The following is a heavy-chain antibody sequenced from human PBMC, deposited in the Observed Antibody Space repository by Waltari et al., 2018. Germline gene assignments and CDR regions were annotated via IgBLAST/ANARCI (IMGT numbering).Heavy chain of an antibody. D-gene: IGHD1-20*01. V-gene: IGHV3-73*01. J-gene: IGHJ6*02. CDR2: SRSKANSDGT. CDR3: IRYNEQNYCGMDV. CDR1: GFTFSDYA. Sequence: EVQLVESGGGLVQPGGSLKLSCAVSGFTFSDYAIHWVRQASGKGREGVGRSRSKANSDGTAYAASVKGRFTISRDDSKNTAYLQMNSLKTEDTAVYYCIRYNEQNYCGMDVWGQGTTVTVSS.